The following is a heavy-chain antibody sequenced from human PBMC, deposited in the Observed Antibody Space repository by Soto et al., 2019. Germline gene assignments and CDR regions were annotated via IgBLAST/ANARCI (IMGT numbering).Heavy chain of an antibody. CDR3: AILMVRGGRDSVPETIAYPRV. D-gene: IGHD2-21*01. CDR2: ISYSGST. J-gene: IGHJ6*02. V-gene: IGHV4-59*08. Sequence: PSETLSLTCTVSGGSISGYYWSWIRQPPGKGLEWIGYISYSGSTHYNPSLKGRFTISRDNSKNTVFLQMDGLWADDTAVYYCAILMVRGGRDSVPETIAYPRVWGQGTTVTVSS. CDR1: GGSISGYY.